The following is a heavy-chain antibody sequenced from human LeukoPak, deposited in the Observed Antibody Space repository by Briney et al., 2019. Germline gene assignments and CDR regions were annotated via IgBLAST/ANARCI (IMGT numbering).Heavy chain of an antibody. D-gene: IGHD6-13*01. Sequence: VASVKVSCKVSGYTLTELSMHWVRQAPGKGLEWMGGFDPEDGETIYAQKFQGRVTMTEDTSTDTAYMELSSLRSEDTAVYYCARIYSSSWFLNWFDPWGQGTLVTVSS. CDR3: ARIYSSSWFLNWFDP. CDR2: FDPEDGET. CDR1: GYTLTELS. J-gene: IGHJ5*02. V-gene: IGHV1-24*01.